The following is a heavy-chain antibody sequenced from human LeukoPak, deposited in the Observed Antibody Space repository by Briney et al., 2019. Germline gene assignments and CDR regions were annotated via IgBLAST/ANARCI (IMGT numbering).Heavy chain of an antibody. J-gene: IGHJ4*02. D-gene: IGHD1-14*01. CDR2: IYYTGST. CDR3: ARGANHLDS. Sequence: SETLSLTCSVSGGSINTYYWSWIRQTPGKGLEWIGFIYYTGSTNYSPSLKSRVTMSVDTSKSQFSLKLTSVTAADTALYYCARGANHLDSWGRGTLVTVSS. V-gene: IGHV4-59*12. CDR1: GGSINTYY.